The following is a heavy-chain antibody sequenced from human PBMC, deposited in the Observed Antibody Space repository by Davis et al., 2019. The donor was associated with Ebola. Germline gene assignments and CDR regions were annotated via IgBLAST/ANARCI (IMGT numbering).Heavy chain of an antibody. V-gene: IGHV6-1*01. D-gene: IGHD5-18*01. CDR2: TYYKSKWYN. Sequence: PSETLSLTCAISGDTVSSAGWHWIRQSPSSGLARLGRTYYKSKWYNDYAVSVKSRITINPDTSQNQFSLQLNSVTPEDTALYYCARGWLRGGMDVWGEGTTVTV. J-gene: IGHJ6*02. CDR3: ARGWLRGGMDV. CDR1: GDTVSSAG.